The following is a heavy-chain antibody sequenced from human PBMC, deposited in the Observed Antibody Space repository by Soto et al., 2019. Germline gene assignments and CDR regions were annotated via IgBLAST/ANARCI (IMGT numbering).Heavy chain of an antibody. CDR2: ISQSGNT. Sequence: SETLSLTCSIYSGSCSGYYWSWIRQPPGKGLEWMGEISQSGNTNYSPSLKSRVSISIDTSKKQFSLNLASVSAADTAVYYCARAPKVSGSSQTRPDFWGQGTLVTVSS. CDR1: SGSCSGYY. V-gene: IGHV4-34*01. D-gene: IGHD6-6*01. CDR3: ARAPKVSGSSQTRPDF. J-gene: IGHJ4*02.